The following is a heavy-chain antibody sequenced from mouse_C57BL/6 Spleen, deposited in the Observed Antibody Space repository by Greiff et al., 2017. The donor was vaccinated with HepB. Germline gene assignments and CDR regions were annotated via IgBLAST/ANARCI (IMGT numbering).Heavy chain of an antibody. CDR2: IYPGDGDT. Sequence: LVESGPELVKPGASVKISCKASGYAFSSSWMNWVKQRPGKGLEWIGRIYPGDGDTNYNGKFKGKATLTADKSSSTAYMQLSSLTSEDSAVYFCAREGTSYYAMDYWGQGTSVTVSS. CDR1: GYAFSSSW. V-gene: IGHV1-82*01. J-gene: IGHJ4*01. CDR3: AREGTSYYAMDY.